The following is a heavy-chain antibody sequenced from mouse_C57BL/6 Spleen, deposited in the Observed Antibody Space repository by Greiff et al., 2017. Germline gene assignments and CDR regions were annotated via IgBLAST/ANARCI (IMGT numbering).Heavy chain of an antibody. D-gene: IGHD2-3*01. Sequence: VKLMESGAELVRPGTSVKVSCKASGYAFTNYLIEWVKQRPGQGLEWIGVINPGSGGTNYNEKFKGKATLTADESSSTAYMQLSSLTSEDSAVYFCARNYDGYSYAMDYWGQGTSVTVSS. J-gene: IGHJ4*01. V-gene: IGHV1-54*01. CDR3: ARNYDGYSYAMDY. CDR1: GYAFTNYL. CDR2: INPGSGGT.